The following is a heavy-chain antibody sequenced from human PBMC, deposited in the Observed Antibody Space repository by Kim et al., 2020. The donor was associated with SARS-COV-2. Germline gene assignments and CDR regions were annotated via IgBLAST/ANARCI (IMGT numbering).Heavy chain of an antibody. Sequence: SETLSLTCTVSGGSVSSGSYYWSWIRQPPGKGLEWIGYIYYSGSTNYNPSLKSRVTISVDTSKNQFSLKLSSVTAADTAVYYCARDLAYGSGMGWFDPWGQGTPVTVS. J-gene: IGHJ5*02. D-gene: IGHD3-10*01. CDR2: IYYSGST. CDR3: ARDLAYGSGMGWFDP. CDR1: GGSVSSGSYY. V-gene: IGHV4-61*01.